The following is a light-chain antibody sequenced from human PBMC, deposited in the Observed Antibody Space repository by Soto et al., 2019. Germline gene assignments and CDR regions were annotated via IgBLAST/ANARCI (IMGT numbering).Light chain of an antibody. V-gene: IGKV3-11*01. CDR1: QSVGTY. Sequence: EIVVTQSPATLSLSPGERATLSCRASQSVGTYLAWYQQKPGQAPRLLIYDASTRATDIPVRFSGSGSGTDFTLTISSLEPEDFAVYYCQQRSIWPPAFGGGTKVEIK. J-gene: IGKJ4*01. CDR2: DAS. CDR3: QQRSIWPPA.